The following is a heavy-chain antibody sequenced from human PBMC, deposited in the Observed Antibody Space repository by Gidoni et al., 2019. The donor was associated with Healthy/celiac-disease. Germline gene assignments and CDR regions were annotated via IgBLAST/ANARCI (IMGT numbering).Heavy chain of an antibody. Sequence: QLVESGGGLVQPGRSLRLSCAASGFTFDDYAMHWVRQASGKGLEWVSGISWNSGSIGYADSVKGRFTISRDNAKNSLYLQINSLRAEDTALYYCAKGTRIAVAGTNAFDIWGQGTMVTVSS. J-gene: IGHJ3*02. D-gene: IGHD6-19*01. CDR3: AKGTRIAVAGTNAFDI. V-gene: IGHV3-9*01. CDR2: ISWNSGSI. CDR1: GFTFDDYA.